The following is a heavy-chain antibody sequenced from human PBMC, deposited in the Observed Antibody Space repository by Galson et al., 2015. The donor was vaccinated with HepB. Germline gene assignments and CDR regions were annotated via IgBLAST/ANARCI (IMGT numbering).Heavy chain of an antibody. Sequence: SLRLSCAASEFIFSNYWMSWVRQAPGKGLEWVANIKQDGSEKNYVDSVKGRFTISRDNARNSLYLQMNSLRAEDTAIYYCARDREALDWFDSRGQGTLVTVSS. J-gene: IGHJ5*01. CDR3: ARDREALDWFDS. CDR1: EFIFSNYW. D-gene: IGHD1-26*01. V-gene: IGHV3-7*01. CDR2: IKQDGSEK.